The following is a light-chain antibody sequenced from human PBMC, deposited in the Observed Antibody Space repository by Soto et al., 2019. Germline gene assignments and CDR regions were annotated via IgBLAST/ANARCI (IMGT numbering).Light chain of an antibody. CDR3: SSYTSISVI. CDR1: SSDIGRYNY. J-gene: IGLJ2*01. CDR2: DVT. V-gene: IGLV2-14*03. Sequence: QSALTQPASVSGSPGQSITISCAGTSSDIGRYNYVSWYQQHPGKAPKLIIYDVTNRPSGVSNRFSGSKSGNTASLTISGLQAEDEADYFCSSYTSISVIFGGGSQLTVL.